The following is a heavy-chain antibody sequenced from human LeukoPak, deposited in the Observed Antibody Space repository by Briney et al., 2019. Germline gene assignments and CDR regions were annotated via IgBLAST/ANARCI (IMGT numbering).Heavy chain of an antibody. V-gene: IGHV4-59*01. CDR2: IYYSGST. Sequence: SETLSLTCTVSGGSISSYYWSWIRQPPAKGLEWIGYIYYSGSTNYNPSLKSRVTISLDTSKNQFSLKLSSVTAADAAVYYCARDDYYDGSAIFAYWGQGTLVTVSS. CDR1: GGSISSYY. CDR3: ARDDYYDGSAIFAY. J-gene: IGHJ4*02. D-gene: IGHD3-22*01.